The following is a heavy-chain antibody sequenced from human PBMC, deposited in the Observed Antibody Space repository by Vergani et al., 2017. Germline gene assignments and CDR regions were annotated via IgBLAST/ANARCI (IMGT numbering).Heavy chain of an antibody. J-gene: IGHJ4*02. D-gene: IGHD1-7*01. V-gene: IGHV3-23*04. CDR1: GFTFDDYA. Sequence: EVQLVESGGGLVQPGRSLRLSCAASGFTFDDYAMHWVRQAPGKGLEWVSGISGSGGSTYYADSVKGRFTISRDNSKNTLYLQMNSLRAEDTAVYYCARDLSWNYSFDYWGQGTLVTVSS. CDR3: ARDLSWNYSFDY. CDR2: ISGSGGST.